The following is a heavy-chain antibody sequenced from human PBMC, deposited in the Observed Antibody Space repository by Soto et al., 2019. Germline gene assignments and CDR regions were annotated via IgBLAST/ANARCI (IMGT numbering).Heavy chain of an antibody. CDR1: GYTFTGHY. D-gene: IGHD2-8*01. J-gene: IGHJ5*02. CDR3: ARDLYTDGFEGGGFDP. Sequence: QVQLVQSGAEVKKPGASVKVSCKASGYTFTGHYMHWVRQAPGQGLEWMGWINPISGDTNYAQEFQGWVIMTRDTSTSTAYMELSRLRSDDTAVYYCARDLYTDGFEGGGFDPWGQGTLVTVSS. CDR2: INPISGDT. V-gene: IGHV1-2*04.